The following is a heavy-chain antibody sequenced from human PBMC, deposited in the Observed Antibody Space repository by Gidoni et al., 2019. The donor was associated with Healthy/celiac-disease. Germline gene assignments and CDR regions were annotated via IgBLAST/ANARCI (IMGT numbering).Heavy chain of an antibody. J-gene: IGHJ6*02. V-gene: IGHV1-46*01. Sequence: GLEWMGIINPSGGSTSYAQKFQGRVTMTRDTSTSTVYMELSSLRSEDTAVYYCARDGDYDFLGFRNYYGMDVWGQGTTVTVSS. CDR3: ARDGDYDFLGFRNYYGMDV. CDR2: INPSGGST. D-gene: IGHD3-3*01.